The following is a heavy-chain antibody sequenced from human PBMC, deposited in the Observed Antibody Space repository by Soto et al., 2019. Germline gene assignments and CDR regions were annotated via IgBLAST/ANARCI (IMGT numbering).Heavy chain of an antibody. CDR3: ARDGKVRDIVVVVAATFPAGYYGMDV. Sequence: GGSLRLSCAASGFTFSSYWMSWVRQAPGKGLEWVANIKQDGSEKYYVDSVKGRFTISRDNAKNSLYLQMNSLRAEDTAVYYCARDGKVRDIVVVVAATFPAGYYGMDVWGQGTTVTVSS. V-gene: IGHV3-7*05. D-gene: IGHD2-15*01. CDR1: GFTFSSYW. CDR2: IKQDGSEK. J-gene: IGHJ6*02.